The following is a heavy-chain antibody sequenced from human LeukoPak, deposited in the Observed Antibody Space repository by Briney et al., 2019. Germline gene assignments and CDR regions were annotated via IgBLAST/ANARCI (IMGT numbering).Heavy chain of an antibody. J-gene: IGHJ3*02. CDR2: IIPIFGTA. D-gene: IGHD3-22*01. V-gene: IGHV1-69*13. Sequence: GASVKVSCKASGGTFSSYAISWVRQAPGQGLEWMGGIIPIFGTANYAQKFQGRVTITADESTSTAYMELSSLRSEDTAVYYCARDRRYYDSSGYYPSDAFDIWGQGTMVTVSS. CDR3: ARDRRYYDSSGYYPSDAFDI. CDR1: GGTFSSYA.